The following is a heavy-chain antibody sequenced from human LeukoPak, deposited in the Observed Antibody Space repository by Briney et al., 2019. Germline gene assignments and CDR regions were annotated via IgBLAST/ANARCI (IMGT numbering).Heavy chain of an antibody. CDR3: ARVAAGYSVNYFDY. Sequence: GGSLRLSCSASGFTFSSYAMSWVRQAPGKGLEWVSVILGRGDITYYADSVKGRFTISRDNSKNTLFLQMNSLRDEDTAVYYCARVAAGYSVNYFDYWGQGTLVTVSS. V-gene: IGHV3-23*01. CDR2: ILGRGDIT. D-gene: IGHD4-23*01. CDR1: GFTFSSYA. J-gene: IGHJ4*02.